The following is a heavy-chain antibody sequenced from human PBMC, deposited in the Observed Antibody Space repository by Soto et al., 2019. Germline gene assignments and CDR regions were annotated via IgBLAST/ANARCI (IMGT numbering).Heavy chain of an antibody. CDR2: ISSSSSYI. CDR1: GFTFSSYS. V-gene: IGHV3-21*01. J-gene: IGHJ4*02. CDR3: ARDFRRIRHYFDY. Sequence: GGSLRLSCAASGFTFSSYSMNWVRQAPGKGLEWVSSISSSSSYIYYADSVKGRFTISRDNAKNSLYLQMNSLRAEDTAVYYCARDFRRIRHYFDYWGQGTLVTVSS.